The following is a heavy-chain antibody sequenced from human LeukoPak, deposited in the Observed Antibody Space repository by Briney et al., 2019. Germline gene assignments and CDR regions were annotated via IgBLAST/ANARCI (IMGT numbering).Heavy chain of an antibody. Sequence: PSETLSLTCTVSGASVSNYYWSWIRQPAGKGLEWIGHIHPSGSTNYNPSLKSRVTMSVDTSKNQFSLKLSSVTAADTAAYYCARAVGYYYYYMDVWGKGTTVTVSS. D-gene: IGHD4-17*01. CDR3: ARAVGYYYYYMDV. J-gene: IGHJ6*03. V-gene: IGHV4-4*07. CDR1: GASVSNYY. CDR2: IHPSGST.